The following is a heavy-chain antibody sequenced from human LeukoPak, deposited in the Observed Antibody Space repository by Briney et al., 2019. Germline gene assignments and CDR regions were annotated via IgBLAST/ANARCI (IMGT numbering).Heavy chain of an antibody. CDR1: GYTFTSYG. Sequence: GASVKVSFKASGYTFTSYGISWVRQAPGQGLEWMGWISAYNGNTNYAQKLQGRVTMTTDTSTSTAYMELRSLRSDDTAVYYCARGPDIVVVGGAFDIWGQGTMVTVSS. J-gene: IGHJ3*02. V-gene: IGHV1-18*01. CDR2: ISAYNGNT. D-gene: IGHD2-2*01. CDR3: ARGPDIVVVGGAFDI.